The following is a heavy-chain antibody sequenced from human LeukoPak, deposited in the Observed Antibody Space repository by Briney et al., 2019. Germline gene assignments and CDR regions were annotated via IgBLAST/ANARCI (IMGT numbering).Heavy chain of an antibody. CDR1: GGTFNSHT. CDR2: IIPLFGIV. D-gene: IGHD5-18*01. V-gene: IGHV1-69*02. Sequence: SVKVSCKASGGTFNSHTISWVRQAPEQGLEWMGRIIPLFGIVNYAQKFQDRVTITADKSTSTAYMEVSSLRSEDTAVYYCARIPSGDVDTAMVMYYHYGMDVWGQGTTVTVSS. CDR3: ARIPSGDVDTAMVMYYHYGMDV. J-gene: IGHJ6*02.